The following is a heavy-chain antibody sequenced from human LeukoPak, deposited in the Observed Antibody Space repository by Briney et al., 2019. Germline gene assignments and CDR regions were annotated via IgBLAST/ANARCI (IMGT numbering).Heavy chain of an antibody. J-gene: IGHJ2*01. D-gene: IGHD3-3*01. CDR3: ARDSYYDFWSGYSPYWYFDL. CDR2: IYYSGST. CDR1: GGSISSYY. Sequence: SETLSLTCTVSGGSISSYYWSWIRQPPGQGLAWIGYIYYSGSTNYNPSLKSRVTISVDTSKNQFSLKLSSVTAADTAVYYCARDSYYDFWSGYSPYWYFDLWGRGTLVTVSS. V-gene: IGHV4-59*01.